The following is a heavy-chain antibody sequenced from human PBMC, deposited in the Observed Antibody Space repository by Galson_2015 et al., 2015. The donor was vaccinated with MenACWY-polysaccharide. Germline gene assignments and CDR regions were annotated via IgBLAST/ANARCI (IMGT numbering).Heavy chain of an antibody. V-gene: IGHV1-8*01. CDR2: MNTNSGNT. Sequence: SVKVSCKASGYTFTTYDINWVRQATGQGPEWMGWMNTNSGNTGYAKKFQGRVTMTSNSAMTTAYMEPSSLRSEDTAVYYCARIIARKYTFADSWGQGTLITVSS. CDR3: ARIIARKYTFADS. J-gene: IGHJ4*02. D-gene: IGHD2-21*01. CDR1: GYTFTTYD.